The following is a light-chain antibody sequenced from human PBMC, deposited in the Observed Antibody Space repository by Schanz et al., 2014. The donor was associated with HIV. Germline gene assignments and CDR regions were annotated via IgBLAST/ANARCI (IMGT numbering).Light chain of an antibody. CDR3: QQANSFPPWT. CDR1: QDINNY. V-gene: IGKV1-12*01. CDR2: AAS. Sequence: DIQMTQSPSSLSASLGDRVTITCQANQDINNYLNWYQQKPGKAPKLLIYAASSLQSGVPSRFSGSGSGTDFTLTISSLQPEDFATYYCQQANSFPPWTFGQGTKVEIK. J-gene: IGKJ1*01.